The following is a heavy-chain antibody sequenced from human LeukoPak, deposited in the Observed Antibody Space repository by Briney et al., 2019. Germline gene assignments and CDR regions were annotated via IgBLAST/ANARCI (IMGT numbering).Heavy chain of an antibody. D-gene: IGHD1-26*01. Sequence: GGSLRLSCAASGFTFSSYAMHWVRQAPGKGLEWVAVISYDGSNKYYADSVKGRFTISRDNSKNTLYLQMNSLRAEDTAAYYCARAGGSYYPTFDYWGQGTLVTVSS. CDR3: ARAGGSYYPTFDY. J-gene: IGHJ4*02. V-gene: IGHV3-30-3*01. CDR1: GFTFSSYA. CDR2: ISYDGSNK.